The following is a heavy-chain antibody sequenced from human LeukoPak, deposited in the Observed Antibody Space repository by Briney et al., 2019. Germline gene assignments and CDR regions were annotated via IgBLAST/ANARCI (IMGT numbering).Heavy chain of an antibody. CDR2: IIPIFGIA. J-gene: IGHJ4*02. V-gene: IGHV1-69*04. D-gene: IGHD3-10*01. CDR3: ARGLGGRFGELLTTHILPGTPRAKLFDY. Sequence: SVKVSCKASGGTFSSYAISWVRQAPGQGLEWMGRIIPIFGIANYAQKFQGRVTITADKSTSTAYMELSSLRSEDTAVYYCARGLGGRFGELLTTHILPGTPRAKLFDYWGQGTLVTVSS. CDR1: GGTFSSYA.